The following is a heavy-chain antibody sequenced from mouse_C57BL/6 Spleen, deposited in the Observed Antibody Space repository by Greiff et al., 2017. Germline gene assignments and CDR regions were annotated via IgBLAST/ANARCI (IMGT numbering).Heavy chain of an antibody. V-gene: IGHV14-2*01. J-gene: IGHJ4*01. D-gene: IGHD2-3*01. CDR1: GFNIKDYY. CDR3: SRGWLLEAMGY. CDR2: IDPEDGET. Sequence: VQLQQSGAALVKPGASVKLSCTASGFNIKDYYMHWVKQRTEQGMEWIGRIDPEDGETKYAPKLHGKATITADTSSNTAYLQLSSLTSEDTAVYYCSRGWLLEAMGYWGQGTSVTVSS.